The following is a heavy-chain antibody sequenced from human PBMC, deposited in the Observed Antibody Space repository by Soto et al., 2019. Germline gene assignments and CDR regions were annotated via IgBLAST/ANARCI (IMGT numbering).Heavy chain of an antibody. J-gene: IGHJ4*02. CDR3: AKEPFMGATTRYFDY. D-gene: IGHD1-26*01. Sequence: GGSLRLSCAASGFTFSTYAMSWVRQAPGKGLEWVSVISGSGGSTYYADSVKGRFTVSRDNSKNTLYLQMNSLRAEDTAVYYCAKEPFMGATTRYFDYWGQGTLVTVSS. CDR1: GFTFSTYA. V-gene: IGHV3-23*01. CDR2: ISGSGGST.